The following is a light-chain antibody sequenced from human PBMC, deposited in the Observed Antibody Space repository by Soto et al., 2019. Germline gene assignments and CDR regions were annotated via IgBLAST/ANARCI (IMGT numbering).Light chain of an antibody. J-gene: IGLJ1*01. V-gene: IGLV2-23*01. CDR2: EGS. CDR3: CSYAGRSTYV. Sequence: QSVLTQPASVSGSPGQSITISCTGTSSDVGSYNLVSWYQQHPGKAPKLMIYEGSKRPSGVSNRFSGSKSGNTASLTISGLQAEDEADSYCCSYAGRSTYVFGTGTKLTVL. CDR1: SSDVGSYNL.